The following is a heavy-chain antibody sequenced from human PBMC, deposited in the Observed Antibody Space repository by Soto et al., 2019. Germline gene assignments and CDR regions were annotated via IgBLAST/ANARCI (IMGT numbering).Heavy chain of an antibody. D-gene: IGHD3-10*01. V-gene: IGHV4-59*08. Sequence: TLSLTCTVSGGSISGYYWGWIRQPPGRGLEYIGYIYSSGSSNYNPSLKSRVTMSVDTSKNQFSLKLNSVTDADTAVYYCARHYGSGSYPLDYWGRGTLVTVLL. CDR3: ARHYGSGSYPLDY. CDR1: GGSISGYY. J-gene: IGHJ4*02. CDR2: IYSSGSS.